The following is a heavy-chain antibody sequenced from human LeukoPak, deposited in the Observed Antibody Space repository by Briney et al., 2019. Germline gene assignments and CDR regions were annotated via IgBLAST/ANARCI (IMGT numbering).Heavy chain of an antibody. CDR2: IYYSGST. V-gene: IGHV4-39*01. D-gene: IGHD3-10*01. Sequence: PSETLSLTCTVSGGSISSSSYYWGWIRQPPGKGLEWIGSIYYSGSTNYNPSLKSRVTISVDTSKNQFSLKLSSVTAADTAVYYCARHSGRGMVRGRDYFDYWGQGTLVTVSS. CDR1: GGSISSSSYY. J-gene: IGHJ4*02. CDR3: ARHSGRGMVRGRDYFDY.